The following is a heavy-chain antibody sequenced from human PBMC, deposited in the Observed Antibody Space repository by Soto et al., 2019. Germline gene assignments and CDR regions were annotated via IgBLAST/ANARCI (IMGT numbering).Heavy chain of an antibody. D-gene: IGHD2-8*01. Sequence: QVQLQQWGAGLLKPSETLSLTCAVYGGSFSGYYWSWIRQPPGKGLEWIGEINHSGSTNYNPSLKRRVTISVDTSKNQFSLKLSSVTAADTAVYYCARGGGYCTNGVCYSPIYYYYYYMDVWGKGTTVTVSS. J-gene: IGHJ6*03. CDR3: ARGGGYCTNGVCYSPIYYYYYYMDV. CDR2: INHSGST. V-gene: IGHV4-34*01. CDR1: GGSFSGYY.